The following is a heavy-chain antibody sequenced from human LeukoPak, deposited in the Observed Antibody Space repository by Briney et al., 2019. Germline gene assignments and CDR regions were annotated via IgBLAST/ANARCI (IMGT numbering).Heavy chain of an antibody. CDR2: IYYSGST. V-gene: IGHV4-31*03. Sequence: SETLSLTCTVSGGSISSGGYYWSWIRQHPGKGLEWIGYIYYSGSTYYNPSLKSRVTISVDTSKNRFSLKLSSVTAADTAVYYCARDVMVRGAADYWGRGTLVTVSS. CDR1: GGSISSGGYY. CDR3: ARDVMVRGAADY. D-gene: IGHD3-10*01. J-gene: IGHJ4*02.